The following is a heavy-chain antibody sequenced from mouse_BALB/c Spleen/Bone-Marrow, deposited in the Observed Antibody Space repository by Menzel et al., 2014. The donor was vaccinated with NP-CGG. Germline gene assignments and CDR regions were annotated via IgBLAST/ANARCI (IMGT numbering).Heavy chain of an antibody. J-gene: IGHJ1*01. D-gene: IGHD4-1*01. Sequence: EVKLVDSGGGLVKPGGSLKLSCAVSGFAFSSYDMSWVRQTPEKRLEWVAYISSGGGSTYYPDIVKGRFTISRDNAKNTLYLQMSSLKSEDTAMYYCARHKLGRWYVDVWGAGTTVTISS. CDR1: GFAFSSYD. CDR2: ISSGGGST. CDR3: ARHKLGRWYVDV. V-gene: IGHV5-12-1*01.